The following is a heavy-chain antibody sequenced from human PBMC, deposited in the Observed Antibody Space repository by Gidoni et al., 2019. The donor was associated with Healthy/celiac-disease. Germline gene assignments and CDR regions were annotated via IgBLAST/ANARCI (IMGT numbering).Heavy chain of an antibody. CDR1: GSTFSGYA. Sequence: EVQLLESGGGLVQPGGSLRLSCAAAGSTFSGYARSWVRQAPGKGLEWVPAISGSGGSTYSADSVKGRFTISRDNSKNTLYLQMNSLRAEDTAVYYCAKDFFKATYYDIWSDAFDIWGQGTMVTVSS. D-gene: IGHD3-3*01. V-gene: IGHV3-23*01. CDR3: AKDFFKATYYDIWSDAFDI. CDR2: ISGSGGST. J-gene: IGHJ3*02.